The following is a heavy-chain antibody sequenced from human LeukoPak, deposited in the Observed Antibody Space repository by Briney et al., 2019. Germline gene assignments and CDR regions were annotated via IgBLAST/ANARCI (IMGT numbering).Heavy chain of an antibody. CDR3: ARDTEGYIYGYYYYGMDV. CDR2: ISGDSGST. D-gene: IGHD5-18*01. J-gene: IGHJ6*02. Sequence: GGSLRLSCAASGFTFDDYAMHWVRQAPGKGLEWVSLISGDSGSTFYADSVKGRFTISGDNSKNSLYLQMNSLRNDDTALYYCARDTEGYIYGYYYYGMDVWGQGTTVTVSS. CDR1: GFTFDDYA. V-gene: IGHV3-43*02.